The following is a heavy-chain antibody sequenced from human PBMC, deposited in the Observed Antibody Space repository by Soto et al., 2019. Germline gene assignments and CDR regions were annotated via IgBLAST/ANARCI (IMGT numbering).Heavy chain of an antibody. CDR2: IYYSGST. CDR3: ARGRGRNGWYWFDP. Sequence: PSETLSLTCTVSGGSISSYYWSWIRQPPGKGLEWIGYIYYSGSTNYNPSLKSRVTISVDTSKNQFSLKLSSVTAADTAVYYCARGRGRNGWYWFDPWGQGTLVTVSS. D-gene: IGHD6-19*01. J-gene: IGHJ5*02. CDR1: GGSISSYY. V-gene: IGHV4-59*08.